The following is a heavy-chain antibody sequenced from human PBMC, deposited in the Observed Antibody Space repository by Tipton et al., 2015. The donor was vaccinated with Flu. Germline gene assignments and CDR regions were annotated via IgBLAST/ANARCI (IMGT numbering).Heavy chain of an antibody. Sequence: SLRLSCAASGFTFSSFRMHWVRQAPGKGLVWVARINSDGSSTRYADSVKGRFTISRDNAENTLYLQLNSLRAEDTAVYYCASGRYYGMDGWGQGNTVTVSS. CDR1: GFTFSSFR. D-gene: IGHD3-10*01. V-gene: IGHV3-74*01. CDR3: ASGRYYGMDG. J-gene: IGHJ6*02. CDR2: INSDGSST.